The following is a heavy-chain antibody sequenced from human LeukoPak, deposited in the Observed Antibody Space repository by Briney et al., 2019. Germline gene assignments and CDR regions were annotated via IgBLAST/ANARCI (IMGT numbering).Heavy chain of an antibody. CDR3: ARERYYDILTGPVQRHYYGMDV. D-gene: IGHD3-9*01. J-gene: IGHJ6*04. CDR1: GFTFSSYA. Sequence: SGGSLRLSCAASGFTFSSYAMHWVRQAPGKGLEWVAVISYDGSNKYYADSVKGRFTISRDNSKNTLYLQMNSLRAEDTAVYYCARERYYDILTGPVQRHYYGMDVWGKGTTVTVPS. V-gene: IGHV3-30*04. CDR2: ISYDGSNK.